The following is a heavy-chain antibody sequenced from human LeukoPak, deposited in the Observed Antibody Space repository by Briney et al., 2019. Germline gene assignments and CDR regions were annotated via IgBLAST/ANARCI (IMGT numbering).Heavy chain of an antibody. Sequence: GASVKVSCKASGYTFTSYGISWVRQAPGLGLEWMGWISAYNGNTNYAQKLQGRVTMTTDTSTSTAYMELRSLRSDDTAVYYCERDGIVVVLAARHYYYDSEFDYWGQGTLVTVSS. D-gene: IGHD2-2*01. CDR3: ERDGIVVVLAARHYYYDSEFDY. V-gene: IGHV1-18*01. CDR2: ISAYNGNT. J-gene: IGHJ4*02. CDR1: GYTFTSYG.